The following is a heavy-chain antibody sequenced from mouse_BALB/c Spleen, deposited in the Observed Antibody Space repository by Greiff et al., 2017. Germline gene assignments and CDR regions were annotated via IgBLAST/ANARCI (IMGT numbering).Heavy chain of an antibody. CDR3: ALYGNYVPFAY. V-gene: IGHV14-1*02. CDR1: GFNIKDYY. D-gene: IGHD2-1*01. CDR2: IDPENGNT. J-gene: IGHJ3*01. Sequence: EVKLMESGAELVRPGALVKLSCKASGFNIKDYYMHWVKQRPEQGLEWIGWIDPENGNTIYDPKFQGKASITADTSSNTAYLQLSSLTSEDTAVYYCALYGNYVPFAYWGQGTLVTVSA.